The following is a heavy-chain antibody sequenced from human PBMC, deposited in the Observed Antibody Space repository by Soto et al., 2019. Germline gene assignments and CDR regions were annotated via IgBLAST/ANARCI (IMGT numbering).Heavy chain of an antibody. V-gene: IGHV3-33*01. D-gene: IGHD6-13*01. CDR2: IWYDGSNK. CDR1: GFTFSSYG. Sequence: GESLKISCAASGFTFSSYGMHWVRQAPGKGLEWVAVIWYDGSNKYYADSVKGRFTISRDNSKNTLYLQMNSLRAEDTAVYYCARDGLYSSSWYGGAFDIWGQGTMVTVSS. J-gene: IGHJ3*02. CDR3: ARDGLYSSSWYGGAFDI.